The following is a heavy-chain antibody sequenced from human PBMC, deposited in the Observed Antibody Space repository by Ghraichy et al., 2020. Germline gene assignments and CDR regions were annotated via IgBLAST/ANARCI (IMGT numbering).Heavy chain of an antibody. CDR1: GGSISSYY. CDR2: IYYSGST. CDR3: ARHLGTSYYDFWSGYYTSFRYYGMDV. V-gene: IGHV4-59*08. J-gene: IGHJ6*02. Sequence: SETLSLTCTVSGGSISSYYWSWTRQPPGKGLEWIGYIYYSGSTNYNPSLKSRVTISVDTSKNQFSLKLSSVTAADTAVYYCARHLGTSYYDFWSGYYTSFRYYGMDVWGQGTTVTVSS. D-gene: IGHD3-3*01.